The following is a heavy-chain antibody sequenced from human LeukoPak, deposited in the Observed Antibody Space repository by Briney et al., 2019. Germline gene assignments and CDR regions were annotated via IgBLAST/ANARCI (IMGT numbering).Heavy chain of an antibody. Sequence: GGSLRLSCAASGFTFSSYEMNWVRQAPGKGLEWVSAISGSGGSTYYADSVKGRFTISRDNSKNTLYLQMNSLRAEDTAVYYCAKLDYYDSSGKDYWGQGTLVTVSS. CDR3: AKLDYYDSSGKDY. J-gene: IGHJ4*02. CDR1: GFTFSSYE. CDR2: ISGSGGST. V-gene: IGHV3-23*01. D-gene: IGHD3-22*01.